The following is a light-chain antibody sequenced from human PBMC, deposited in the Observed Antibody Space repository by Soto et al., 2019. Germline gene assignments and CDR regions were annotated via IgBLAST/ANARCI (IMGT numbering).Light chain of an antibody. V-gene: IGKV1-9*01. Sequence: DIQLTQSPSFLSASVGDRVTITCRASQGIRSYFAWYQQKPGTAPKLLIYATSTLQPGVPSRFSGSGSGTEFTLTISSLQPEDFATYYCQQLFSYPFTFGPGTTVDIK. CDR1: QGIRSY. CDR2: ATS. J-gene: IGKJ3*01. CDR3: QQLFSYPFT.